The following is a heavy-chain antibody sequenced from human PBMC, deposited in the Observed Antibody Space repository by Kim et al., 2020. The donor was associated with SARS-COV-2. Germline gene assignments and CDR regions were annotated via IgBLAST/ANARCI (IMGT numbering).Heavy chain of an antibody. V-gene: IGHV1-2*02. J-gene: IGHJ4*02. Sequence: ASVKVSCKASGYTFTANYIHWLRQAPGQGLEWVGWVSPSTGGTNYAQKFQGRVTMTRDTSINTAYMELSGLRSDDTAVYFCARAPLYFDYWGQGTLVTVS. CDR2: VSPSTGGT. CDR1: GYTFTANY. CDR3: ARAPLYFDY. D-gene: IGHD2-8*01.